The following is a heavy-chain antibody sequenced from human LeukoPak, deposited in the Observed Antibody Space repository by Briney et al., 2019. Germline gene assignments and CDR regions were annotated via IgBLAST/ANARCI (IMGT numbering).Heavy chain of an antibody. J-gene: IGHJ6*02. Sequence: GGSLRLSCADSGFTFTTYWMHWVRQAPGKGLVWVSRITPDGRSTNYADSVKGRFTISRDNAKNTLYLQMNSLRAEDTALYYCAKDPRYYYYGMDVWGQGTTVTVSS. CDR3: AKDPRYYYYGMDV. CDR2: ITPDGRST. CDR1: GFTFTTYW. V-gene: IGHV3-74*01.